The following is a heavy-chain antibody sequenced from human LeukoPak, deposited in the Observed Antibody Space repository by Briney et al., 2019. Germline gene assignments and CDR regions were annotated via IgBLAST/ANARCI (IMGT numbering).Heavy chain of an antibody. CDR1: GFTFSSYS. J-gene: IGHJ4*02. CDR2: ISSSSSYI. D-gene: IGHD3-9*01. V-gene: IGHV3-21*04. Sequence: GGSLRLSCAASGFTFSSYSMNWVRQAPGKGLEWVSSISSSSSYIYYADSVKGRFTISRDNAKNSLYLQMNSLRAEDTAVYYCAQARGLRYFDWLSHYWGQGTLVTVSS. CDR3: AQARGLRYFDWLSHY.